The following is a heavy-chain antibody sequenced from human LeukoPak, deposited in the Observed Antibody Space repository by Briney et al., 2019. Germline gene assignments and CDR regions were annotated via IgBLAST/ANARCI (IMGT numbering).Heavy chain of an antibody. CDR1: GGSISSYY. Sequence: SETLSLTCTVSGGSISSYYWSWIRQPPGKGLEWIGYIYYSGSTNYNPSLKSRVTISVDTSKNQFSLKLSSVTAADTAVYYCARARLNYDILTGYYNYFDYWGQGTLVTVSS. CDR2: IYYSGST. CDR3: ARARLNYDILTGYYNYFDY. V-gene: IGHV4-59*01. D-gene: IGHD3-9*01. J-gene: IGHJ4*02.